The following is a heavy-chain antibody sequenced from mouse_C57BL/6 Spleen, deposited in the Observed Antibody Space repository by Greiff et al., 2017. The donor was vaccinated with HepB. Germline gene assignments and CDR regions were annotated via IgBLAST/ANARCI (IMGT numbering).Heavy chain of an antibody. D-gene: IGHD1-1*01. Sequence: LMESGAELVKPGASVKLSCTASGFNIKDYYMHWVKQRTEQGLEWIGRIDPEDGETKYAPKFQGKATITADTSSNTAYLQLSSLTSEDTAVYYCASRLYGSSYEADYWGQGTTLTVSS. CDR2: IDPEDGET. J-gene: IGHJ2*01. V-gene: IGHV14-2*01. CDR1: GFNIKDYY. CDR3: ASRLYGSSYEADY.